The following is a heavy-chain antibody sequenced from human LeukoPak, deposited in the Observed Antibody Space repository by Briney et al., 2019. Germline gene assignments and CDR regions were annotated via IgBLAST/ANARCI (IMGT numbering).Heavy chain of an antibody. Sequence: GGSLRLSCAASGFTFSSYAMGWVRQAPGKGLEWVSAISGSGGSTYYADSVKGRFTISRDNSKNTLYLQMNSLRAEDTAVYYCARPRGNYDSSGFDYWGQGTLVTVSS. J-gene: IGHJ4*02. CDR3: ARPRGNYDSSGFDY. D-gene: IGHD3-22*01. CDR1: GFTFSSYA. V-gene: IGHV3-23*01. CDR2: ISGSGGST.